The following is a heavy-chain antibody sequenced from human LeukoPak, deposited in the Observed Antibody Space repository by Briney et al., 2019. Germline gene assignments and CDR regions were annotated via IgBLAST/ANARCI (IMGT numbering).Heavy chain of an antibody. CDR1: GFTFSNYW. V-gene: IGHV3-74*01. CDR3: ARGPGSSGGAYVGDY. CDR2: IDGGGSST. D-gene: IGHD3-22*01. Sequence: GGSLRLSCVASGFTFSNYWMHWVRQVPGKGLVWVSRIDGGGSSTSYADSVKGRFFISRDNTLYLQMSSLRVEDTAVYYCARGPGSSGGAYVGDYWGHGTLVTVSS. J-gene: IGHJ4*01.